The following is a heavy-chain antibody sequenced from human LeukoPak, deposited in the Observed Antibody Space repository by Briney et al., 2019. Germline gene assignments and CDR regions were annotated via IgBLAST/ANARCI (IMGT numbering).Heavy chain of an antibody. Sequence: PGGSLRLSCAASGFTFSSYWMSWVRQAPGKGLEWVANIKQDGSEKYYVDSVKGRFTLSRDNSKNTLYLQMNSLRVEDTAVYYCARVSAVAGTLPDYFNYWGQGTLVTVSS. V-gene: IGHV3-7*01. D-gene: IGHD6-19*01. J-gene: IGHJ4*02. CDR2: IKQDGSEK. CDR3: ARVSAVAGTLPDYFNY. CDR1: GFTFSSYW.